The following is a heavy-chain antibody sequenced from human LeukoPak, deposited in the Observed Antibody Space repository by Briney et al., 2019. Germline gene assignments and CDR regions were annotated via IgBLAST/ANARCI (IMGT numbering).Heavy chain of an antibody. Sequence: VASVKVSCKASGYTFTGYYMHWVRQAPGQGLEWTGWINPNSGGTNYAQKFQGRVTTTRDTSISTAYMELSRLRSDDTAVYYCARDPYDYVWGSYAARYYFDYWGQGTLVTISS. V-gene: IGHV1-2*02. J-gene: IGHJ4*02. CDR2: INPNSGGT. CDR3: ARDPYDYVWGSYAARYYFDY. CDR1: GYTFTGYY. D-gene: IGHD3-16*01.